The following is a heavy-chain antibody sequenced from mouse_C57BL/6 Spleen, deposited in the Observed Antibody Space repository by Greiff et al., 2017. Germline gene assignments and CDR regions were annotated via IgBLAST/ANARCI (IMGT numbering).Heavy chain of an antibody. J-gene: IGHJ4*01. CDR2: IGPGSGST. Sequence: LQQSGASVKISCKASGYTFTDYYINWVKQRPGQGLEWIGKIGPGSGSTYYNEKFKGKATLTADKSSSTAYMQLSSLTSENSAVYFCARDSSYAMDYWGQGTSVTVSS. CDR1: GYTFTDYY. CDR3: ARDSSYAMDY. V-gene: IGHV1-77*01.